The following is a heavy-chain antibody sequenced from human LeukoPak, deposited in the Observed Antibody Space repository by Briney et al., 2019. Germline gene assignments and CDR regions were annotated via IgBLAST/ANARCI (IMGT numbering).Heavy chain of an antibody. CDR2: ISGSCGDT. V-gene: IGHV3-23*01. D-gene: IGHD4/OR15-4a*01. Sequence: GGSLRLSCAASGFTFSSYAMNWVRQAPGKGLEWVSISGSCGDTYYADSVKGRFTISRDNSKNTPYLQMNSLRAEDTAVYYCAKARGATYGTYYFDYWGQGTLVTVSS. CDR3: AKARGATYGTYYFDY. CDR1: GFTFSSYA. J-gene: IGHJ4*02.